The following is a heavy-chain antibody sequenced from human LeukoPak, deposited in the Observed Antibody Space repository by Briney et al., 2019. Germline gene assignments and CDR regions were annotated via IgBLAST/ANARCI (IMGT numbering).Heavy chain of an antibody. CDR1: GFTFSSYG. J-gene: IGHJ4*02. D-gene: IGHD3-22*01. V-gene: IGHV3-33*01. Sequence: PGGSLRLSCAASGFTFSSYGMHWVGQAPGKGLEGVAVIWYDGSNKYYADSVKGRFTISRDNSKNTLYLQMNSLRAEDTAVYYCARGYSSGSRWLDYWGQGTLVTVSS. CDR2: IWYDGSNK. CDR3: ARGYSSGSRWLDY.